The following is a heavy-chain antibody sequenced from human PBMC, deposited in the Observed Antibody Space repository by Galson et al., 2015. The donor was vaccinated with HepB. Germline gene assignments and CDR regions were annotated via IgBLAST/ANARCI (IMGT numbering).Heavy chain of an antibody. Sequence: TLSLTCTVSGGSISSGDYYWSWIRQPPGKGLEWIGYIYYSGSTYYNPSLKSRVTISVDTSKNQFSLKLSSVTAADTAVYYCASLKRGYSGYDWDDDYWGQGTLVTVSS. D-gene: IGHD5-12*01. V-gene: IGHV4-30-4*01. CDR2: IYYSGST. CDR1: GGSISSGDYY. J-gene: IGHJ4*02. CDR3: ASLKRGYSGYDWDDDY.